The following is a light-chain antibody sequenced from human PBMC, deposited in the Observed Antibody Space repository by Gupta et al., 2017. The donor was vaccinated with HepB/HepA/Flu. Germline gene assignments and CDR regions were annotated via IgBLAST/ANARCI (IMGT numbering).Light chain of an antibody. V-gene: IGLV8-61*01. CDR3: LLYLGSGIGV. CDR1: SCSVSTSYH. CDR2: STN. J-gene: IGLJ3*02. Sequence: QIVVTQEPSSSVSPGGAVTLTCGLRSCSVSTSYHPSWYQQPPGQPPRTLIYSTNTRSSGVPDRFSGSILGNNAALTITGAQADDESDYYCLLYLGSGIGVFGGGTKLSVL.